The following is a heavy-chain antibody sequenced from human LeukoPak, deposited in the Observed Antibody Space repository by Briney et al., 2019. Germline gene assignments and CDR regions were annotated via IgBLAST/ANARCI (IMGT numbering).Heavy chain of an antibody. CDR2: ITDTGGIT. Sequence: GVSLRLSCAASGFIFNNYALSWLRQAPGRGREGVSAITDTGGITHYADSVKGRFTISRDNFGSTLYLQMDSLRAEDTAVYYCAKRIEGPSGKFDYWGQGAQVTVSS. D-gene: IGHD3-10*01. CDR1: GFIFNNYA. CDR3: AKRIEGPSGKFDY. V-gene: IGHV3-23*01. J-gene: IGHJ4*02.